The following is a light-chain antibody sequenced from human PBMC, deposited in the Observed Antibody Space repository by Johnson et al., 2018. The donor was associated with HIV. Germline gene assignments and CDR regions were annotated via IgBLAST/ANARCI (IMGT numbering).Light chain of an antibody. Sequence: QSVLTQPPSVSAAPGQKVTISCSGSSSNIGNNYVSWYQQLPGTAPKLLIYENNKRPSGIPDRFSGSKSGKSANLAITGLQTGDEADYYCGTWHSSLSTGGVFGSGTKVTVL. J-gene: IGLJ1*01. CDR3: GTWHSSLSTGGV. CDR1: SSNIGNNY. V-gene: IGLV1-51*02. CDR2: ENN.